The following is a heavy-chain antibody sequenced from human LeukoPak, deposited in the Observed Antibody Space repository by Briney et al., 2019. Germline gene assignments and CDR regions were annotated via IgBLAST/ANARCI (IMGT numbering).Heavy chain of an antibody. Sequence: SETLSLTCTVSGDSISGYFWSWIRQTPGKGLEWIGYIYYSGSTNYNPSFKSRVTISIDTSKNQFSLKLSSVTAADTAMYYCARTEWLQAFDYWGQGTLVTVSS. J-gene: IGHJ4*02. CDR3: ARTEWLQAFDY. D-gene: IGHD5-24*01. CDR2: IYYSGST. CDR1: GDSISGYF. V-gene: IGHV4-59*01.